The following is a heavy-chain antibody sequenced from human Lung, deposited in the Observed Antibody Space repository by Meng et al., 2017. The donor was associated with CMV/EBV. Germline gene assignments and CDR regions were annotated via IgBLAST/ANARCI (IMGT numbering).Heavy chain of an antibody. D-gene: IGHD2-2*01. J-gene: IGHJ6*02. V-gene: IGHV4-59*01. CDR2: IYYSGST. Sequence: LXCTVSGGSISSYYWSWIRQPPGKGLEWIGYIYYSGSTNYNPSLKSRVTISVDTSKNQFSLKLSSVTAADTAVYYCARNSPAAPHYYYYGMDVSGQGXTVTVSS. CDR1: GGSISSYY. CDR3: ARNSPAAPHYYYYGMDV.